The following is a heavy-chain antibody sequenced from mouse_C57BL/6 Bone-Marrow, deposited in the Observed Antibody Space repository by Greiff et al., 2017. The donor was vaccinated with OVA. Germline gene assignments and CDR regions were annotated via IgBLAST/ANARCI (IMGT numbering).Heavy chain of an antibody. V-gene: IGHV1-76*01. D-gene: IGHD1-1*01. CDR1: GYTFTDYY. CDR3: ARADYYGSSYDAMDY. Sequence: QVQLQQSGAELVRPGASVKLSCKASGYTFTDYYINWVKQRPGQGLEWIARIYPGSGNTYYNEKFKGKATLTAENSSSTAYMQLSSLTSEDSAVYFCARADYYGSSYDAMDYWGQGTSVTVSS. J-gene: IGHJ4*01. CDR2: IYPGSGNT.